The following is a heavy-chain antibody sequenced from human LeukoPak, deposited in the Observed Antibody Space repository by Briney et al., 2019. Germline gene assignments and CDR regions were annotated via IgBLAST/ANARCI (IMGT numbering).Heavy chain of an antibody. CDR2: IYARGST. D-gene: IGHD6-19*01. V-gene: IGHV4-4*08. J-gene: IGHJ4*02. Sequence: SETPSLTCTVSGGALCGYYWRWLRQPPGKGLEWVGDIYARGSTYYKPSLKIRVTISVDTSTPQFSPKLSAVTAAYTAVYYWARHRGGAVAGRYVYWGQGTLVTVSS. CDR3: ARHRGGAVAGRYVY. CDR1: GGALCGYY.